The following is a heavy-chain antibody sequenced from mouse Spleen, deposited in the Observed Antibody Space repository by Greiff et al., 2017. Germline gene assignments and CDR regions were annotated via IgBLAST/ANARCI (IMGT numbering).Heavy chain of an antibody. V-gene: IGHV2-9*02. Sequence: VQLQESGPGLVAPSQSLSITCTVSGFSLTSYGVHWVRQPPGKGLEWLGVIWAGGSTNYNSALMSRLSISKDNSKSQVFLKMNSLQTDDTAMYYCARESGRTDFDYWGQGTTLTVSS. CDR2: IWAGGST. D-gene: IGHD1-3*01. CDR1: GFSLTSYG. CDR3: ARESGRTDFDY. J-gene: IGHJ2*01.